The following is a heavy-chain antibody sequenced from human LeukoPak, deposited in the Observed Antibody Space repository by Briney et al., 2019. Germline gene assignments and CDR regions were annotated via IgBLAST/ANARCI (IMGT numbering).Heavy chain of an antibody. D-gene: IGHD1-7*01. CDR1: GGSISSYY. CDR2: IYYSGST. CDR3: ARGTGTTWLDY. J-gene: IGHJ4*02. V-gene: IGHV4-59*01. Sequence: SETLSLTCTVSGGSISSYYWSWIRQPPGKGLEWIGYIYYSGSTNYNPSLKSRVTISVDTSKNQFSLKLSSVTAADTAVYYYARGTGTTWLDYWGQGTLVTVSS.